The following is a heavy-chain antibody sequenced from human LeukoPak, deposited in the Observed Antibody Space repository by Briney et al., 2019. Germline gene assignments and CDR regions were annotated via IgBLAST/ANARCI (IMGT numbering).Heavy chain of an antibody. V-gene: IGHV1-2*02. Sequence: ASVKVSCKSSGYTFSGYSMSWVRQAPGQGLEWMGWINPNSGDTNYAQKFQGRVTITADESTSTAYMELSSLRSEDTALYYCARVDCGGDCYSGRGWFDPWGQGTLVTVSS. CDR2: INPNSGDT. CDR1: GYTFSGYS. J-gene: IGHJ5*02. D-gene: IGHD2-21*02. CDR3: ARVDCGGDCYSGRGWFDP.